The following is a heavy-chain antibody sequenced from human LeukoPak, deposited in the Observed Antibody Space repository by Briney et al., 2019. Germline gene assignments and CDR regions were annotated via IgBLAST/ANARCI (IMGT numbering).Heavy chain of an antibody. V-gene: IGHV1-8*01. CDR2: MNPNSGNT. CDR3: ARVVSVSGYYYYGMDV. D-gene: IGHD1-20*01. CDR1: GYTFTSYD. Sequence: ASVKVSCKASGYTFTSYDINWVRQATGQGLEWMGWMNPNSGNTGYAQKFQGGVTMTRNTSISTAYMELSSLRSEDTAVYYCARVVSVSGYYYYGMDVWGQGTTVTVSS. J-gene: IGHJ6*02.